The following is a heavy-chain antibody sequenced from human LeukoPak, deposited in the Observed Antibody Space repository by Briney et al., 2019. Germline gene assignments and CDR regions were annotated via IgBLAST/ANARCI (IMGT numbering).Heavy chain of an antibody. J-gene: IGHJ4*02. CDR1: GFTFSSHD. Sequence: PGRSLRLSCAASGFTFSSHDMHWVRQAPGKGLKWVAVIRSGGSNINYADSVTGRFTISRDNSKNTLFLQMDSLRVEDTAVYYCARERSSGFVLGYWGQGILVTVSS. CDR3: ARERSSGFVLGY. D-gene: IGHD3-16*01. V-gene: IGHV3-33*01. CDR2: IRSGGSNI.